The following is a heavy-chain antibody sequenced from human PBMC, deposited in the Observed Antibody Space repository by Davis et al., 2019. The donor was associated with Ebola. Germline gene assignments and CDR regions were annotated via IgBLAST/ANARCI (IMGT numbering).Heavy chain of an antibody. CDR2: ISYDGSNK. CDR1: GFTFSSYG. V-gene: IGHV3-30*18. Sequence: GGSLRLSCAASGFTFSSYGMHWVRQAPGKGLEWVAVISYDGSNKYYADSVKGRFTISRDNSTNTLYLQMNSLRAEDTAVYYCAKTRSVVVVTASPFDYWGQGTLVTVSS. CDR3: AKTRSVVVVTASPFDY. D-gene: IGHD2-21*02. J-gene: IGHJ4*02.